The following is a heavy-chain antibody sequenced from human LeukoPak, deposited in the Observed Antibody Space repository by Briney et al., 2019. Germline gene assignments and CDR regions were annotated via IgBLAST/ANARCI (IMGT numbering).Heavy chain of an antibody. Sequence: TGGTLRLSCATSGFTFNNYWMSWVRQAPGKGLEWVGRIRSKANSYATAYAASVKGRFTISRDDSKNTAYLQMNSLKTEDTAVYYCTRHERDYYDSSAQGDFDYWGQGTLVTVSS. CDR1: GFTFNNYW. CDR3: TRHERDYYDSSAQGDFDY. CDR2: IRSKANSYAT. J-gene: IGHJ4*02. V-gene: IGHV3-73*01. D-gene: IGHD3-22*01.